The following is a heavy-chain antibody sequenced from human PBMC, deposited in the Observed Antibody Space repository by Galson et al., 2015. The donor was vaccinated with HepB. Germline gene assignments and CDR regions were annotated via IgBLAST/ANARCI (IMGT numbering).Heavy chain of an antibody. V-gene: IGHV3-30*04. J-gene: IGHJ4*02. Sequence: SLRLSCAASGFTFSSYAMHWVRQAPGKGLEWVAVISYDGSNKYYADSVKGRFTISRDNSKNTLYLQMNSLRAEDTAVYYCARDRPLYYYDSSGYYSPPQDYWGQGTLVTVSS. D-gene: IGHD3-22*01. CDR2: ISYDGSNK. CDR1: GFTFSSYA. CDR3: ARDRPLYYYDSSGYYSPPQDY.